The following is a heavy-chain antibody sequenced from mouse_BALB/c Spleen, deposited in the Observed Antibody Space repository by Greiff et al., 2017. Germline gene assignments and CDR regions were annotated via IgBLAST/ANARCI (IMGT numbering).Heavy chain of an antibody. D-gene: IGHD1-2*01. J-gene: IGHJ3*01. CDR2: INPSTGYT. CDR3: ARGITTATGWFAY. V-gene: IGHV1-7*01. CDR1: GYTFTSYW. Sequence: VQLQQSGAELAKPGASVKMSCKASGYTFTSYWMHWVKQRPGQGLEWIGYINPSTGYTEYNQKFKDKATLTADKSSSTAYMQLSSLTSEDSAVYYCARGITTATGWFAYWGQGTLVTVSA.